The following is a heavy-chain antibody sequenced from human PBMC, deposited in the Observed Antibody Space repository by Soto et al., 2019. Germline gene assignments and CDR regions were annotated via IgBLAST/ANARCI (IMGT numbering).Heavy chain of an antibody. D-gene: IGHD3-22*01. Sequence: ASVKVSCKASGYTFTSYGISWVRQAPGQRIEWRGWISRYADNTKDAQILQCRVSMTTDTSSNTAYIELGSLKSDDTAMYYCARGGYYDSRGSRNYHYYGMNVWGQGTTVTVSS. CDR2: ISRYADNT. CDR1: GYTFTSYG. V-gene: IGHV1-18*01. J-gene: IGHJ6*02. CDR3: ARGGYYDSRGSRNYHYYGMNV.